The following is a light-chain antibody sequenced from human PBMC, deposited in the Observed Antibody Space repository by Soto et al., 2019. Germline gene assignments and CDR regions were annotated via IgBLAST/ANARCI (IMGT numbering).Light chain of an antibody. CDR3: AAWDDSLNGPV. J-gene: IGLJ2*01. Sequence: QSVVTQPPSASATPGQRVIISCSGSSSNIGSNTVNWYQQFPGTAPKLLIYSNNQRPSGVPDRFSGSQSGTSASLASSGLQSEDEADYYCAAWDDSLNGPVFGGGTQLTVL. CDR2: SNN. V-gene: IGLV1-44*01. CDR1: SSNIGSNT.